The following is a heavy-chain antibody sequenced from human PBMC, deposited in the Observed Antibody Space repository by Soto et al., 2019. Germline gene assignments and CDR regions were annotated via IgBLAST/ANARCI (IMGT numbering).Heavy chain of an antibody. D-gene: IGHD3-10*01. CDR3: ARAGLGVRGAYYFDY. CDR2: TYYSGST. Sequence: QVQLQESGPGLVKPSQTLSLTCTVSGGSISSGGYYWRWIRQHPGKGLEWIGYTYYSGSTYYNPSLKSRVTISVDTSKNQFSLKLSSVTAADTAVYYCARAGLGVRGAYYFDYWGQGTLVTVSS. V-gene: IGHV4-31*03. J-gene: IGHJ4*02. CDR1: GGSISSGGYY.